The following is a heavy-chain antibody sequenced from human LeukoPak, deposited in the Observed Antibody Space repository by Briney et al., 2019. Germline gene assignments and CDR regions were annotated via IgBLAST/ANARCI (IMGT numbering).Heavy chain of an antibody. Sequence: GGSLRLSCAASGFTFRDYYMSWIRQAPGKGLEWVSYISSSGSTIYYADSVKGRFTISRDNAKNSLYLQMNSLRAEDTAVYYCARDGVVVVPAAPTFYYYYYGMDVWGQGTTVTVSS. D-gene: IGHD2-2*01. CDR2: ISSSGSTI. CDR3: ARDGVVVVPAAPTFYYYYYGMDV. J-gene: IGHJ6*02. CDR1: GFTFRDYY. V-gene: IGHV3-11*01.